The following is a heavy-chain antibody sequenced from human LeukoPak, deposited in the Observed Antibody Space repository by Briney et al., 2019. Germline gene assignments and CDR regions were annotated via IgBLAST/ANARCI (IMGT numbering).Heavy chain of an antibody. V-gene: IGHV4-34*01. D-gene: IGHD2-21*02. CDR2: INHSGST. Sequence: PSETLSLTCAVYGGSFSGYYWSWIRQPPGKGLEWIGEINHSGSTNYNPSLKSRVTISVDTSKDQFSLKLSSVTAADTAVYYCARGLSAIVHWGQGTLVTVSS. J-gene: IGHJ4*02. CDR1: GGSFSGYY. CDR3: ARGLSAIVH.